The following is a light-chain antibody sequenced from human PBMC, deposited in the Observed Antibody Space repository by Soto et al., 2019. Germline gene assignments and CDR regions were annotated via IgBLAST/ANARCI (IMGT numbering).Light chain of an antibody. CDR3: LSFTSSFTYI. CDR1: SSDVGGYNY. CDR2: EAT. J-gene: IGLJ1*01. Sequence: QSALTQPASVSGSPGQSITIPCTGTSSDVGGYNYVSWYQHHPGKAPKLMIYEATNRPSGVSIRFSGSKSGTTASLTISGLQAEDEADYYCLSFTSSFTYIFGTGTKVTVL. V-gene: IGLV2-14*01.